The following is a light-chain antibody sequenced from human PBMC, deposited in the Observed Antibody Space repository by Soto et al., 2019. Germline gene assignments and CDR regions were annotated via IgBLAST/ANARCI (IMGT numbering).Light chain of an antibody. Sequence: QSVLTQPPSVSAAAGQRVTISCSGSSSDIGNNFVSWYQQFPGTAPRVLIYGNDKRPSGIPDRFSAFTSATSATLVITGLQTVDEAEYYCGAWDSSLSAQYVFGTGTKVTVL. J-gene: IGLJ1*01. CDR1: SSDIGNNF. CDR2: GND. V-gene: IGLV1-51*01. CDR3: GAWDSSLSAQYV.